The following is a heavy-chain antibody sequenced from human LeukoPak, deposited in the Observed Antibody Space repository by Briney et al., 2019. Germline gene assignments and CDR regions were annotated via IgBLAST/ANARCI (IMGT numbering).Heavy chain of an antibody. D-gene: IGHD6-19*01. J-gene: IGHJ4*02. V-gene: IGHV4-4*07. CDR2: FYTSGST. Sequence: SETLSLTCTVSGDSISTYYWSWIRQPAGKGLEWIGRFYTSGSTSYNPSLKSRVTMSVDTSKNQFSPKLSSFTAADTAVYYFARGGGIAVAAIWGQGTLVTVSS. CDR1: GDSISTYY. CDR3: ARGGGIAVAAI.